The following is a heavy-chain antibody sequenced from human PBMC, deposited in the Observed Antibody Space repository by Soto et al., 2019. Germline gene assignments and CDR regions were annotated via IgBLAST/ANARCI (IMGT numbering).Heavy chain of an antibody. CDR3: ARSMFFSDASNYWPFEY. J-gene: IGHJ4*02. Sequence: QVQLQESGPGLVKPSETLSLTCTVSGGSVSSGNYYWSWNPQPQGTGREWIGHFYCTGSINYNPSLTCPVTIPVDAVKNQFSLALSSVNAAETAVYYCARSMFFSDASNYWPFEYWGQGALGSVSS. CDR1: GGSVSSGNYY. D-gene: IGHD3-22*01. CDR2: FYCTGSI. V-gene: IGHV4-61*01.